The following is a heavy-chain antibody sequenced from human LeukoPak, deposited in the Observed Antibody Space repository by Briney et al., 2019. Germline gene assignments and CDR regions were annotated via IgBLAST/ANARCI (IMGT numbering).Heavy chain of an antibody. CDR3: ARDGAGYDSSGYGPPHFDY. Sequence: GASVKVSCKASGYTFTSYGISWVRQAPGQGLEWMGWISAYNGNTNYAQKLQGRVTMTTDTSTSTAYMEPRSLRSDDTAVYYCARDGAGYDSSGYGPPHFDYWGQGTLVTVSS. V-gene: IGHV1-18*01. D-gene: IGHD3-22*01. CDR1: GYTFTSYG. J-gene: IGHJ4*02. CDR2: ISAYNGNT.